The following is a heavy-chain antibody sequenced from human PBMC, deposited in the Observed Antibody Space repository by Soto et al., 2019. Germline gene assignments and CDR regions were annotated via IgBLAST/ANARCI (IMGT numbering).Heavy chain of an antibody. CDR1: GFTFSNYG. CDR2: IWFDGSDK. D-gene: IGHD2-2*01. V-gene: IGHV3-33*01. Sequence: QVKLVESGGGVVQPGRSLRLSCAASGFTFSNYGMHWVRQAPGKGLEWVALIWFDGSDKYYADSVKGRFTMSRDNSKNTVYLQMNSLRAEDTAMYYCARLYCSSPSCYSVGAFEIRGQGTMVTVSS. J-gene: IGHJ3*02. CDR3: ARLYCSSPSCYSVGAFEI.